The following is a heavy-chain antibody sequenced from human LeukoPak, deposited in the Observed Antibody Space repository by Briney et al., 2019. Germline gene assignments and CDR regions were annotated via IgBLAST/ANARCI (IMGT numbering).Heavy chain of an antibody. CDR3: ARDDSGSYYDFWSGYTDAFDI. CDR2: ISSSSSTI. D-gene: IGHD3-3*01. Sequence: PGGTLRLSCAASGFTFSSDSMNWVRQARGKGLEWVSYISSSSSTIYYAYSVKGRFTISRDNAKNSLYLQMNSLRAEDTAVYYCARDDSGSYYDFWSGYTDAFDIWGQGTMVTVSS. V-gene: IGHV3-48*01. J-gene: IGHJ3*02. CDR1: GFTFSSDS.